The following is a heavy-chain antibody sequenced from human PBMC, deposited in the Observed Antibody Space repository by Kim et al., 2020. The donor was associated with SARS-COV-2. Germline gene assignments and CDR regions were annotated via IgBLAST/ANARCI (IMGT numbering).Heavy chain of an antibody. CDR2: IYYSGST. CDR1: GGSVSSGSYY. CDR3: AGSPPPYLNDYGDDDAFDI. J-gene: IGHJ3*02. V-gene: IGHV4-61*01. D-gene: IGHD4-17*01. Sequence: SETLSLTCTVSGGSVSSGSYYWSWIRQPPGKGLEWIGYIYYSGSTNYNPSLKSRVTISVDTSKNQFSLKLSSVTAADTAVYYCAGSPPPYLNDYGDDDAFDIWGQGTMVTVSS.